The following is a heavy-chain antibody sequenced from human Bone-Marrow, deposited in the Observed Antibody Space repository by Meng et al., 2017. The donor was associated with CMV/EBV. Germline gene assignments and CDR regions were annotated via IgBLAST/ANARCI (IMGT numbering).Heavy chain of an antibody. V-gene: IGHV1-8*01. CDR2: MNPNSGNT. J-gene: IGHJ6*02. Sequence: ASVKVSCKASGYTFTSYDINWVRQATGQGLEWMGWMNPNSGNTGYAQKFQGRVTMTRNTSISTAYMELSSLRSEDTAVYYCARGPRWYCSSTSCYSVRGGMDVWGQGTTVTVSS. D-gene: IGHD2-2*02. CDR3: ARGPRWYCSSTSCYSVRGGMDV. CDR1: GYTFTSYD.